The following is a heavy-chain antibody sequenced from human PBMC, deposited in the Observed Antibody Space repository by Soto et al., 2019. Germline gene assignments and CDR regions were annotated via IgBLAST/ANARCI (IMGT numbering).Heavy chain of an antibody. V-gene: IGHV1-18*01. D-gene: IGHD4-4*01. CDR3: ARLGVTTSVYYYAMDV. Sequence: ASVKVSCKASGYSFINYGFIWVRQAPGQGLEWMGWTSGYNGNTIYSQKFQGRVTMTRDTSTSTAYMELRSLRSDDTAVYYCARLGVTTSVYYYAMDVWGQGTTVTVSS. J-gene: IGHJ6*02. CDR2: TSGYNGNT. CDR1: GYSFINYG.